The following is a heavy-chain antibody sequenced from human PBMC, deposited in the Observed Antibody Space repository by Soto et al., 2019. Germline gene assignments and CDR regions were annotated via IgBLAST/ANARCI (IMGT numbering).Heavy chain of an antibody. CDR2: IIPIFGTA. CDR3: ARPENIAAAPPHFDY. J-gene: IGHJ4*02. CDR1: VGTFSSYA. Sequence: QVQLVQSGAEVKKPGSSVKVSCKASVGTFSSYAISWVRQAPGQGLEWMGGIIPIFGTANYAQKFQGRVTITADESTSTAYMELSSLRSEDTAVYYCARPENIAAAPPHFDYWGQRTLVTVSS. D-gene: IGHD6-13*01. V-gene: IGHV1-69*01.